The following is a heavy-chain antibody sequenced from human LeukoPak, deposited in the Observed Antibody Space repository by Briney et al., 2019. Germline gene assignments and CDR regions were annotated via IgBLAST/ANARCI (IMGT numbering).Heavy chain of an antibody. V-gene: IGHV4-59*01. D-gene: IGHD6-13*01. CDR2: IYNSGST. CDR3: ARVSSNWFSENWFDP. CDR1: GGSISSYY. Sequence: PSETLSLTCTVSGGSISSYYWSWIRQPPGKGLEWIGYIYNSGSTNYNPSLKSRVTISVDTSKNQFSLKLSSVTAADTAVYYCARVSSNWFSENWFDPWGQGTLVTVSS. J-gene: IGHJ5*02.